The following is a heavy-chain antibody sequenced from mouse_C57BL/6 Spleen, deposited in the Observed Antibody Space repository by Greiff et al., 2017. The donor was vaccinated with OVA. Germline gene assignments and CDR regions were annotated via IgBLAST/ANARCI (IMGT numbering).Heavy chain of an antibody. CDR1: GYTFTSYW. CDR3: AREGELLFDV. CDR2: IDPSDSET. V-gene: IGHV1-52*01. Sequence: QVQLQQPGAELVRPGTSVKLSCKASGYTFTSYWMHWVKQRPIQGLEWIGNIDPSDSETHYNQKFKDKATLTVDKSSSTAYMQLSSLTSEDSAVYYCAREGELLFDVWGTGTTVTVSS. D-gene: IGHD2-12*01. J-gene: IGHJ1*03.